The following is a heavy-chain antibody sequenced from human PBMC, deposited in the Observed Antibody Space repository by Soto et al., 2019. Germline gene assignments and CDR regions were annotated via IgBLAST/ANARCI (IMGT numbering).Heavy chain of an antibody. CDR3: ARVNSNDGDYYYYMDV. CDR1: GGSISSYY. D-gene: IGHD1-1*01. J-gene: IGHJ6*03. Sequence: PSETLSLTCTVSGGSISSYYWSWIRQPPGKGLEWIGYIYYSGSTNYNPSLKSRVTISVDTSKNQFSLKLSSVTAADTAVYYCARVNSNDGDYYYYMDVWGKGTTVTVSS. V-gene: IGHV4-59*12. CDR2: IYYSGST.